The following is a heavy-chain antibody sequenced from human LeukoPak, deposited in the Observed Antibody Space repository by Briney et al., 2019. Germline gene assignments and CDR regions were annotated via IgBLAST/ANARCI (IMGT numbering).Heavy chain of an antibody. D-gene: IGHD3-16*01. CDR1: GGSFSGYY. CDR2: SNDSGNT. J-gene: IGHJ6*03. V-gene: IGHV4-34*01. Sequence: PSETLSLTCAVYGGSFSGYYWSWIRQSPGKGLEWIGESNDSGNTNYNPSLKSRVTISIDMSKNQFSLKLSSVTAADTALYYCARRFYYYMDVWGKGTTVTVSS. CDR3: ARRFYYYMDV.